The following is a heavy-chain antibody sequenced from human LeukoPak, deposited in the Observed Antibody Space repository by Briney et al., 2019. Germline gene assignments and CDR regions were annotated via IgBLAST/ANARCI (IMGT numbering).Heavy chain of an antibody. CDR2: IRSKADGGTP. CDR1: GFSFSDAW. J-gene: IGHJ5*02. V-gene: IGHV3-15*07. D-gene: IGHD6-13*01. CDR3: ARDSSSWCNWFDP. Sequence: GGSLRLSCAASGFSFSDAWMNWVRQAPGKGLEWVGHIRSKADGGTPDYIAPVKARFTISRDDSKNTLYLQMNSLRAEDTAVYYCARDSSSWCNWFDPWGQGTLVTVSS.